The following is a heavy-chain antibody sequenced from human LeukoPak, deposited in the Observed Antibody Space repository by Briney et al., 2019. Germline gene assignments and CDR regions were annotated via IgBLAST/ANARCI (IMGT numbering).Heavy chain of an antibody. J-gene: IGHJ5*02. D-gene: IGHD7-27*01. CDR1: GGSFSGYY. Sequence: SETLSLTCAVYGGSFSGYYWSWIRQPPGKGLEWIGEINHSGSTNYNPSLKSRVTISVDTSKNQFSLKLSSVTAADTAVYYCASAHPWGSGWFDPWGQGTLVTVSS. CDR3: ASAHPWGSGWFDP. CDR2: INHSGST. V-gene: IGHV4-34*01.